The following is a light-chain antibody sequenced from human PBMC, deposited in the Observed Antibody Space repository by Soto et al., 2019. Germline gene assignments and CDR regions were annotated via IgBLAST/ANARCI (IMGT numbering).Light chain of an antibody. V-gene: IGLV3-21*02. J-gene: IGLJ1*01. CDR1: NIGSKS. CDR3: QVWDSSSDPPYV. CDR2: DDS. Sequence: SYELTQPPSVSVAPGQTARITCGGNNIGSKSVHWYQQKPGQAPVLVVYDDSDRPSGIPEGFSGSNSGNTATLTISRVEAGDEADYYCQVWDSSSDPPYVFGTGTKVTVL.